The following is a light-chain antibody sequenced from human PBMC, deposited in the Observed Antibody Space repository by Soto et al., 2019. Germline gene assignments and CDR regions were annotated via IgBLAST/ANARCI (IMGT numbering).Light chain of an antibody. Sequence: CVLQREPAGKRGPGDRNTFPRLRCTSHFGPLSGIHWYQQLPGRAPKLLIYTNTHRPSGVPDRFSGSKSGTSAALAITGLQLEDEGDYYRESYEATLIGLFVFGSGTK. V-gene: IGLV1-40*01. CDR3: ESYEATLIGLFV. CDR2: TNT. J-gene: IGLJ1*01. CDR1: TSHFGPLSG.